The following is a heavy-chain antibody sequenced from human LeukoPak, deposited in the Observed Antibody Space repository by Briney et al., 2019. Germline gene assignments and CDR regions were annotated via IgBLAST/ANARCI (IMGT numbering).Heavy chain of an antibody. CDR1: GFTFSSYA. CDR2: ISGSGGST. J-gene: IGHJ6*02. CDR3: AKYRGYGYVTAMDV. D-gene: IGHD5-18*01. V-gene: IGHV3-23*01. Sequence: GGSLRLSCAASGFTFSSYAMSWVRQAPGKGLEWVSAISGSGGSTYYADSVKGRFTISRDNSKNTLYLQMNSLRAEDTAVYYCAKYRGYGYVTAMDVWGQGTTVTVSS.